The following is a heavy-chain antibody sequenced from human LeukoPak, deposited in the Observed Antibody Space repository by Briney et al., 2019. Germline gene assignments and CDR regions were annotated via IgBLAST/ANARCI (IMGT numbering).Heavy chain of an antibody. J-gene: IGHJ6*03. CDR3: ARNYGSGTHQNYYYYYMDV. D-gene: IGHD3-10*01. CDR1: GYTFISYN. CDR2: IIPIFGTA. Sequence: SVRVSCKASGYTFISYNINWLRQATGQGLEWMGGIIPIFGTANYAQKFQGRVTITADESTSTAYMELSSLRSEDTAVYYCARNYGSGTHQNYYYYYMDVWGKGTTVTISS. V-gene: IGHV1-69*13.